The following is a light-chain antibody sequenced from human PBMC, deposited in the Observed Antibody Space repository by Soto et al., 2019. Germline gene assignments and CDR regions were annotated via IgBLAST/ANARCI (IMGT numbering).Light chain of an antibody. CDR1: QSVSSNF. Sequence: EIVLTQSPGTLSLSPGERATLSCRASQSVSSNFLAWYQQKPGQAPRLLINGASSRATGIPDRFSGSGSGTDFTLTISRLEAEDFAVYYCQQYGSSPKTFGQGTKLEIK. CDR2: GAS. CDR3: QQYGSSPKT. V-gene: IGKV3-20*01. J-gene: IGKJ2*01.